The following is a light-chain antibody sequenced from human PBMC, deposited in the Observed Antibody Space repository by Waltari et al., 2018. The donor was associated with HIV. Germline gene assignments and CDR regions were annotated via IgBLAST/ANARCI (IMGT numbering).Light chain of an antibody. CDR1: QSVSNN. CDR2: GAS. V-gene: IGKV3-15*01. CDR3: QQYNDWLLVT. J-gene: IGKJ5*01. Sequence: EIVLTQSPAPLSVSPGPRATLSCRASQSVSNNVAWYQQKPGQSPRLLIYGASARATGIPARFSGSGSGTEFTLTVSSLQSEDFAVYYCQQYNDWLLVTFGQGTRLEIE.